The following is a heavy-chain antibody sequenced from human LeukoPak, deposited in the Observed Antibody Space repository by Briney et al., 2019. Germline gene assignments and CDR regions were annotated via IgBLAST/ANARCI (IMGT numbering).Heavy chain of an antibody. D-gene: IGHD3-22*01. V-gene: IGHV3-21*01. CDR1: GFTFTTYS. J-gene: IGHJ4*02. Sequence: GGSLRLSCAASGFTFTTYSMSWVRQAPGKGLEWVSSISGSSSYIYYADSVKGRFTISRDNAKNSLFLQMNSLRAEDTAVYYCASPKNYYDSSGYFLGSPPDYWGQGTLVTVSS. CDR2: ISGSSSYI. CDR3: ASPKNYYDSSGYFLGSPPDY.